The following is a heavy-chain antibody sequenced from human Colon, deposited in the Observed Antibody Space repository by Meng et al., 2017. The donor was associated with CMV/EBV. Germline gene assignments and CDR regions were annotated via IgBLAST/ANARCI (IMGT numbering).Heavy chain of an antibody. V-gene: IGHV1-2*06. D-gene: IGHD3-22*01. CDR2: INPNSGGT. CDR3: ARGDSNLDY. CDR1: GHSFPDHY. J-gene: IGHJ4*02. Sequence: VSCQTSGHSFPDHYIPWVRQAPGQGLEWMGRINPNSGGTDYAQKFQGRVSVTRDTSITTAYMELSGLQSDDTAVFYCARGDSNLDYWGQGTLVTVSS.